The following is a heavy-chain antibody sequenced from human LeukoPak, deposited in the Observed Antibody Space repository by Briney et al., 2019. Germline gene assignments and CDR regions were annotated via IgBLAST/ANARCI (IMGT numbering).Heavy chain of an antibody. D-gene: IGHD5-12*01. V-gene: IGHV3-30*02. J-gene: IGHJ6*03. CDR2: IRYDGSNK. Sequence: PGGSLRLSCAASGFTFSSYGMHWVRQAPGKGLEWVAFIRYDGSNKYYADSVKGRFTISRDNSKNTLYLQMNSLRAEDTAVYYCAKTGQGYSGPERYYYMDVWGKGTTVTISS. CDR1: GFTFSSYG. CDR3: AKTGQGYSGPERYYYMDV.